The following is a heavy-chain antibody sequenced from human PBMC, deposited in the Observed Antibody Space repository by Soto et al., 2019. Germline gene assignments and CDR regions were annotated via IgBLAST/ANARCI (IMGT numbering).Heavy chain of an antibody. Sequence: SETLSLTCAGYGGSFRGYYWSGIRQPPGKGLEWIGEINHSGSTNYNPSLKSRVTISVDTSKNQFSLKLRYVTAAETAVYYCARTGYYYFDYWGQGTLVTVSS. CDR1: GGSFRGYY. CDR2: INHSGST. D-gene: IGHD3-9*01. CDR3: ARTGYYYFDY. J-gene: IGHJ4*02. V-gene: IGHV4-34*01.